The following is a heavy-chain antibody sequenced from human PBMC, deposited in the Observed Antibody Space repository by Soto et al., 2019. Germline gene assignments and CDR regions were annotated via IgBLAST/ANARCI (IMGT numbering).Heavy chain of an antibody. CDR2: INPTSAST. D-gene: IGHD2-2*01. J-gene: IGHJ6*02. V-gene: IGHV1-46*01. CDR1: GYTFTSYY. CDR3: ASGHCSRTGCPFYYHYGMDV. Sequence: QVQLVQSGAEVRKPGASVKVSCKASGYTFTSYYIHWVRQAPGQGLEWMGIINPTSASTSYAQKFQGRVTMTRDTSTSTVYMELSSLRSEDTAVYYCASGHCSRTGCPFYYHYGMDVWGQGTTVTVSS.